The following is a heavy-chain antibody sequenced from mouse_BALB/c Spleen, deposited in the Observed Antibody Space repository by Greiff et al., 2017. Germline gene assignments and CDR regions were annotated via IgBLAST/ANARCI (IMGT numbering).Heavy chain of an antibody. CDR1: GFDFSRYW. CDR3: ARRSLYGDFAY. J-gene: IGHJ3*01. D-gene: IGHD2-13*01. V-gene: IGHV4-1*02. CDR2: INPDSNTI. Sequence: EVQLVESGGGLVQPGGSLKLSCAASGFDFSRYWMSWVRQAPGKGLEWIGEINPDSNTINYTPSLKDKFIISRDNAKNTLYLQMSKVRSEDTALYYCARRSLYGDFAYWGQGTLVTVSA.